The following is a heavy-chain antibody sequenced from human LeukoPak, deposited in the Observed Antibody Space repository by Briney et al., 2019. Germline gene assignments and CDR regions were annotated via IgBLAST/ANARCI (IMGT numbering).Heavy chain of an antibody. CDR2: IWNDGSNK. CDR3: ARANYGTGELLPFDY. CDR1: GFTFSSYG. Sequence: GGSLRLSCAASGFTFSSYGMPWVRQAPGKGLEWVAVIWNDGSNKYYADSVKGRFTISRDNSKNTLYLQMNSLRAEDTAVYYCARANYGTGELLPFDYWGQGTLVTVSS. V-gene: IGHV3-33*01. J-gene: IGHJ4*02. D-gene: IGHD3-10*01.